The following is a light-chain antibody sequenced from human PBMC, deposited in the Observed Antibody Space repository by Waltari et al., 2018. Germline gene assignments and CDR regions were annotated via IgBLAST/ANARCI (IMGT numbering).Light chain of an antibody. J-gene: IGLJ1*01. V-gene: IGLV1-44*01. CDR3: STWAYSLSAV. CDR1: SNNVGSYA. Sequence: QSALTQEASVSGTVGQKVTLSCTGNSNNVGSYAVGWYQQISHGAPKTVMFGNSLPSGSPDRFSGSKSGTKASLTSSGLQPEDDADYYCSTWAYSLSAVVGTGTKVTVL. CDR2: GNS.